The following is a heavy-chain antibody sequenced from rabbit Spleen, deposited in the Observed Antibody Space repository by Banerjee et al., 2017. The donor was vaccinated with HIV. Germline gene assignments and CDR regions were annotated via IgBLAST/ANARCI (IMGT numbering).Heavy chain of an antibody. Sequence: EQLEESGGGLVQPEGSLTLTCIASGVSFSGDSYMCWVRQAPGKGLEWIACIDTGSSGFTYFASWAKGRFTISKTSSTTVTLQMTSLTAADTATYFCARDLPDIIGWNFGFWGQGTLVTVS. D-gene: IGHD1-1*01. V-gene: IGHV1S45*01. J-gene: IGHJ3*01. CDR1: GVSFSGDSY. CDR2: IDTGSSGFT. CDR3: ARDLPDIIGWNFGF.